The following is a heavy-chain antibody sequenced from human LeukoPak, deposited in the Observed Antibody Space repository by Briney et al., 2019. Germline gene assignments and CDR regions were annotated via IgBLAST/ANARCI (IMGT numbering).Heavy chain of an antibody. CDR3: ARERVVLWFGENYFDY. CDR1: GGSISSGSYY. J-gene: IGHJ4*02. V-gene: IGHV4-61*02. CDR2: IYTSGST. D-gene: IGHD3-10*01. Sequence: SQTLSRTCTVSGGSISSGSYYWSWIRQPAGKGLEWIGRIYTSGSTNYNPSLKSRVTISVDTSKDQFSLKLSSVTAADTAVYYCARERVVLWFGENYFDYWGQGTLVTVSS.